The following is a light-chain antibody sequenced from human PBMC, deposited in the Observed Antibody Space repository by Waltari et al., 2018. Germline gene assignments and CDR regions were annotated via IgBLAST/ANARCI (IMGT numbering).Light chain of an antibody. Sequence: IFLIRPPGPLPFSPGEEATPSCRASQSISRYLAWYQQKPGQAPRLLIYGASTRATGIPDRFSGSGSGTDFSLTISGLEPEDSAVYYCQHHFRLPATFGQGTKVEIK. J-gene: IGKJ1*01. CDR3: QHHFRLPAT. V-gene: IGKV3-20*01. CDR2: GAS. CDR1: QSISRY.